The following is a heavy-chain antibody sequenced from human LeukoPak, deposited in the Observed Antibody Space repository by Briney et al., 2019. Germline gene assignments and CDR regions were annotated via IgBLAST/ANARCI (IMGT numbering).Heavy chain of an antibody. CDR3: ARAFIAAAVGFDP. CDR2: INPNNGGT. CDR1: GYTFTSYG. V-gene: IGHV1-2*02. D-gene: IGHD6-13*01. Sequence: ASVKVSCKASGYTFTSYGISWVRQAPGQGLEWMGWINPNNGGTNYAQKFQGRVTMTRDTSISTAYMELSRLRSDDTAVYYCARAFIAAAVGFDPWGQGTLVTVSS. J-gene: IGHJ5*02.